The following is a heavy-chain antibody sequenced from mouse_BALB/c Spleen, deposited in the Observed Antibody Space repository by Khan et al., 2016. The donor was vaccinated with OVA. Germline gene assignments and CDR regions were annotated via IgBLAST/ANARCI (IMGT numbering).Heavy chain of an antibody. CDR2: IFPGTGTP. Sequence: QVQLQQPGAELVKPGASVKLSCKTSGYTFTSYWIQWVKQRHGQGLGWIGEIFPGTGTPYYNENFKGKATLTVDTSSSTAFMQLSSLTSEDSAVYFCARAYFGNYEFAYWGQGTLVTVSA. CDR3: ARAYFGNYEFAY. J-gene: IGHJ3*01. CDR1: GYTFTSYW. V-gene: IGHV1S132*01. D-gene: IGHD2-10*01.